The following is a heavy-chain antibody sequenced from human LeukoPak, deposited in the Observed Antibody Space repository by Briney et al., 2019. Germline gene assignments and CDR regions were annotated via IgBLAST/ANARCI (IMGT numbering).Heavy chain of an antibody. Sequence: SETLSLTCTVSGGSISSSSYYWGWIRQPPGKGLEWIGSIYYSGSTYYNPSLKSRVTISVDTSKNQFSLKLSSVTAADTAVYYCAREPIAVAGYYDYWGQGTLVTVSS. V-gene: IGHV4-39*07. CDR2: IYYSGST. CDR3: AREPIAVAGYYDY. J-gene: IGHJ4*02. D-gene: IGHD6-19*01. CDR1: GGSISSSSYY.